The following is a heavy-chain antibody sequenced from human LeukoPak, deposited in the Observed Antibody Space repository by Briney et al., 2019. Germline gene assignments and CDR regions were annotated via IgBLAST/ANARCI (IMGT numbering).Heavy chain of an antibody. Sequence: PSETLSLTCTVSGGSISSSSYYWGWIRQPPGKGLEWIGSIYYSGSTYYNPSLKSRVTISVDTSKNQFSLKLSPVTAADTAVYYCARDYDFWSGYYTYGMDVWGQGTTVTVSS. D-gene: IGHD3-3*01. CDR1: GGSISSSSYY. CDR2: IYYSGST. V-gene: IGHV4-39*02. CDR3: ARDYDFWSGYYTYGMDV. J-gene: IGHJ6*02.